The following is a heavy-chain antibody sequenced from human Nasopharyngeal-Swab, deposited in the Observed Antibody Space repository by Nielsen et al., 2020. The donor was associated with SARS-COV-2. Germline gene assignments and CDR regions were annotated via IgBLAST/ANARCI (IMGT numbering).Heavy chain of an antibody. CDR2: ISPGDSDT. V-gene: IGHV5-51*01. Sequence: GESLKISCKGSDYSFTSHWIGWVRQMPGKGLEWMAIISPGDSDTRYNPSFQGQVTISADKSINTAYLQWGSLKASDTAMYYCTRLHAFYNSNPNWFDPWGPGTLVTVSS. CDR3: TRLHAFYNSNPNWFDP. D-gene: IGHD1-20*01. J-gene: IGHJ5*02. CDR1: DYSFTSHW.